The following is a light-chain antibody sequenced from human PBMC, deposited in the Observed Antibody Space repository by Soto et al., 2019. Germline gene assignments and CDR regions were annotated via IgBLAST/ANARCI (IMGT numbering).Light chain of an antibody. V-gene: IGKV3-11*01. Sequence: EIVFTQSPATLSLSPGERATLSCRASQSVSSYLAWHQQKPGQAPRLLIYDASSRATGIPARFSGSGSGTDFTLTISSLEPEDFAVYYCQQRSSWPITFGQGTRLEIK. J-gene: IGKJ5*01. CDR2: DAS. CDR3: QQRSSWPIT. CDR1: QSVSSY.